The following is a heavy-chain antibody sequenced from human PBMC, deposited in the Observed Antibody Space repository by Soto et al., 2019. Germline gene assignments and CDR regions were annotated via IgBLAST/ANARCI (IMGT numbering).Heavy chain of an antibody. CDR2: ISSSSSYT. CDR3: ARAITDYYDSRGYYDDY. J-gene: IGHJ4*02. D-gene: IGHD3-22*01. Sequence: QVQLVESGGGLVKPGGSLRLSCAASGFTFSDYSMSWIRQAPGKGLEWVSYISSSSSYTNYADSVKGRFTISRDSAKYSLYLQMNSMRAEDTAVYYCARAITDYYDSRGYYDDYWGQGTLVTVSS. V-gene: IGHV3-11*05. CDR1: GFTFSDYS.